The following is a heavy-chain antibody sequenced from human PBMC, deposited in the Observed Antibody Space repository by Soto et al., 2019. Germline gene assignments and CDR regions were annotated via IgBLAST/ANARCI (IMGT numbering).Heavy chain of an antibody. D-gene: IGHD3-22*01. CDR1: GFTFSSYA. Sequence: GGSLRLSCAASGFTFSSYAMHWVRQAPGKGLEWVAIISYDGSNKYYADSVKGRFTISRDNSKNTLYLQMNSLRAEDTAVYYCARGWYYDSSGYHHYDYWGQGTLVTVSS. V-gene: IGHV3-30-3*01. CDR2: ISYDGSNK. J-gene: IGHJ4*02. CDR3: ARGWYYDSSGYHHYDY.